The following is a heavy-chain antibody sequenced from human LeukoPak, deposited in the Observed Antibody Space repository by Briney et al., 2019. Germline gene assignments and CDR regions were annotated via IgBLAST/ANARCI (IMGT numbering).Heavy chain of an antibody. CDR1: GFTFSSYA. D-gene: IGHD3-10*02. J-gene: IGHJ4*02. CDR3: AVVRGVISPVRGPNDY. Sequence: GGSLRLSCAASGFTFSSYAMSWVRQAPGKGLEWVSAISGSGGSTYYADSVKGRFTISRDNSKNTLYLQMNSLRAEDTAVYYCAVVRGVISPVRGPNDYWGQGTLVTVSS. V-gene: IGHV3-23*01. CDR2: ISGSGGST.